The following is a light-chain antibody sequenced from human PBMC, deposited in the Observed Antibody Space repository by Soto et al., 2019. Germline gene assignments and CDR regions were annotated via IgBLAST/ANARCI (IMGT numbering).Light chain of an antibody. V-gene: IGKV4-1*01. J-gene: IGKJ3*01. CDR2: WAS. CDR3: QQYYIPPLT. Sequence: DIVMTQSPDSLAVSLGERATISCRSSQSLSYNSNNRTRLAWYQQRPGQSPKLLIYWASTRESGVPDRFSGSGFGIDFTLTISSLQAADVAVYYCQQYYIPPLTFGPGTKVDLK. CDR1: QSLSYNSNNRTR.